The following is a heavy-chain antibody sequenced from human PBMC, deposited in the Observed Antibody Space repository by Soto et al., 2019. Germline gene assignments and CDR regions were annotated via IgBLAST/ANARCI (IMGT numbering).Heavy chain of an antibody. V-gene: IGHV4-34*01. CDR2: INHSGST. J-gene: IGHJ4*02. CDR3: ARGVDTAMVPFDY. Sequence: SETLSLTCAVYGGSFSGYYWSWIRQPPGKGLEWIGEINHSGSTNYNPSLKSRVTISVDTSKNQFSLKLSSVTAADTAVYYCARGVDTAMVPFDYWGQGTLVT. CDR1: GGSFSGYY. D-gene: IGHD5-18*01.